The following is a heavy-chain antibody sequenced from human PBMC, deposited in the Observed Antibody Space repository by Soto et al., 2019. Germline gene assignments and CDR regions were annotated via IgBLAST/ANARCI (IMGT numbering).Heavy chain of an antibody. D-gene: IGHD3-3*01. V-gene: IGHV3-30*18. Sequence: SLRLSCASSGFTFSSYGMHWVRQAPGKGLEWVAVISYDGSNKYYADSVKGRFTISRDNSENTLYLQMNSLRAEDTAVYYCAKDYPTTIFGVVYYYYGMDVWGQGTTVTVSS. CDR3: AKDYPTTIFGVVYYYYGMDV. J-gene: IGHJ6*02. CDR2: ISYDGSNK. CDR1: GFTFSSYG.